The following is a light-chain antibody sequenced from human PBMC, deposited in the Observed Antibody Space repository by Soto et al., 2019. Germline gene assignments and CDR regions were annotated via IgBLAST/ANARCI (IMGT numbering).Light chain of an antibody. J-gene: IGKJ1*01. V-gene: IGKV3-15*01. CDR3: QQHNNWPPWT. CDR1: QSVSSK. CDR2: GAS. Sequence: EIVMTRSPATLSVSLGERATLSCRASQSVSSKLAWYQQKPGQAPRLLIYGASTRATGIPARFSGSGSGTEFTLTISSLQSEDFAVYYCQQHNNWPPWTFGQGTKVEI.